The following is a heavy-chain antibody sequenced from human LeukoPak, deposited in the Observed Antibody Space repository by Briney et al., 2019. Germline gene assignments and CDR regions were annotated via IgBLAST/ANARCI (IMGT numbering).Heavy chain of an antibody. CDR2: ISGSSGST. Sequence: PGGSLRLSCAASGFTFSSSAMSWVRQAPGKGLEWVSTISGSSGSTYYADSVKGRFTISRDNSKNTPYLQMNSLRAEDTAVYYCAKARLVVSSPSDAFDIWGQGTMATASS. J-gene: IGHJ3*02. V-gene: IGHV3-23*01. CDR3: AKARLVVSSPSDAFDI. D-gene: IGHD3-22*01. CDR1: GFTFSSSA.